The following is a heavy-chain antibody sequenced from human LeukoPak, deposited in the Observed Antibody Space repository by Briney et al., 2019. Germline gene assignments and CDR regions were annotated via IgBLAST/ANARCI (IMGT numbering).Heavy chain of an antibody. CDR1: GYTFTGYY. CDR3: ARDLNSLVYYFDY. J-gene: IGHJ4*02. CDR2: INPSGGST. Sequence: ASVKVSCRASGYTFTGYYMHWVRQAPGQGLEWMGIINPSGGSTSYAQKFQGRVTMTRDMSTSTVYMELSSLRSEDTAVYYCARDLNSLVYYFDYWGQGTLVTVSS. V-gene: IGHV1-46*01. D-gene: IGHD4-23*01.